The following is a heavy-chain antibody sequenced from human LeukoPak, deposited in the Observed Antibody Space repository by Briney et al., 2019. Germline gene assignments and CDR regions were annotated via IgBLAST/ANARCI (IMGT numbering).Heavy chain of an antibody. CDR1: GGSISSGSYY. J-gene: IGHJ4*02. CDR2: IYTSGST. D-gene: IGHD6-25*01. CDR3: ARYSSGTVDY. V-gene: IGHV4-61*02. Sequence: PSQTLSLTCTVSGGSISSGSYYWSWIRQPAGKGLEWIGRIYTSGSTNYNPSLKSRVTISVDTSKNQFSLRLSSVTAADTAVYYCARYSSGTVDYWGQGTLVTVSS.